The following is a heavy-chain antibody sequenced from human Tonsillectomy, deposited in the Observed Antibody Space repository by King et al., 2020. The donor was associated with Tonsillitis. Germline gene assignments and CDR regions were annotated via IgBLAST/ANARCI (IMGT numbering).Heavy chain of an antibody. Sequence: QLVQSGGGVVQPGRSLRLSCAASGFTFSSYAMHWVRQAPGKGLEWVAVISYDGSNKYYADSVKGRFTISRDYSKNRLYLQMHGLRAEDTAVYYCGRDQSSGDSSGYLNYWGQGTLVTVSS. CDR3: GRDQSSGDSSGYLNY. D-gene: IGHD3-22*01. CDR2: ISYDGSNK. CDR1: GFTFSSYA. V-gene: IGHV3-30-3*01. J-gene: IGHJ4*02.